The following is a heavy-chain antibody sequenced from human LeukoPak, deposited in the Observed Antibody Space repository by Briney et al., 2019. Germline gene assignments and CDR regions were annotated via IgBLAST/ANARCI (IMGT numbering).Heavy chain of an antibody. Sequence: PSETLSLTCAVSGGSISYGDYYWSWIRQPPGKGLEWIGYIYYSGSTNYNPSLKSRVTISVDTSKNQFSLKLSSVTAADTAVYYCARVGGSQHDWYFDLWGRGTLVTVSS. J-gene: IGHJ2*01. V-gene: IGHV4-61*08. CDR2: IYYSGST. CDR1: GGSISYGDYY. D-gene: IGHD1-26*01. CDR3: ARVGGSQHDWYFDL.